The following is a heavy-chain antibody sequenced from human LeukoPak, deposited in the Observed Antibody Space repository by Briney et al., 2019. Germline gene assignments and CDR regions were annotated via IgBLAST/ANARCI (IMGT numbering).Heavy chain of an antibody. V-gene: IGHV1-69*01. Sequence: ASVKVSCKASGGTFSSYAISWVRQAPGQGLEWMGGITPIFGTANYAQKFQGRVTITADESTSTAYMELSSLRSEDTAVYYCASQGGQSLTFDYWGQGTLVTVSS. CDR2: ITPIFGTA. CDR1: GGTFSSYA. J-gene: IGHJ4*02. D-gene: IGHD3-16*01. CDR3: ASQGGQSLTFDY.